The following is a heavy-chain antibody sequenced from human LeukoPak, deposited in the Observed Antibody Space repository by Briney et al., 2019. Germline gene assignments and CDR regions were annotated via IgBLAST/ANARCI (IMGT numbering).Heavy chain of an antibody. V-gene: IGHV3-21*01. Sequence: GGSLRLSCAASGFTFSSYSMNWVRQAPGKGLEWVSSISSSSSYIYYADSVKGRFTISRDNAKDSLYLQMNSLRAEDTAVYYCARDARGGSSWYGFDYWGQGTLVTVSS. CDR3: ARDARGGSSWYGFDY. CDR2: ISSSSSYI. CDR1: GFTFSSYS. J-gene: IGHJ4*02. D-gene: IGHD6-13*01.